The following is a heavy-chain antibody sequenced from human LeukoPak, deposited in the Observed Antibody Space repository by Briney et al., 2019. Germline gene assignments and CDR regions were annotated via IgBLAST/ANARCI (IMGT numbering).Heavy chain of an antibody. J-gene: IGHJ4*02. CDR1: GGSISSSSYY. V-gene: IGHV4-39*01. D-gene: IGHD2-2*01. CDR2: IYYSGST. Sequence: SETLSPTCTVSGGSISSSSYYWGWIRQPPGKGLEWIGSIYYSGSTYYNPSLKSRVTISVDTSKNQFSLKLSSVTAADTAVYYCARQLGYCSSTSCYADKVDYWGQGTLVTVSS. CDR3: ARQLGYCSSTSCYADKVDY.